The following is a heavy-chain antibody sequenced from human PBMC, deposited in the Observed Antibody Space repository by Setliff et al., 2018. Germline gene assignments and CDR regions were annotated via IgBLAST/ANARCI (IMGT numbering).Heavy chain of an antibody. CDR2: ISPYYGNT. D-gene: IGHD3-22*01. CDR1: GYTFAKYG. CDR3: VRGQGPRTVVAIPFDH. Sequence: GASVKVSCKAFGYTFAKYGTSWVRQAPGQGLEWMGWISPYYGNTNYAQQFQGRVTMTTDTSTTTAYMELTSLTSDDTALYYCVRGQGPRTVVAIPFDHWGQGTLVTVSS. J-gene: IGHJ4*02. V-gene: IGHV1-18*01.